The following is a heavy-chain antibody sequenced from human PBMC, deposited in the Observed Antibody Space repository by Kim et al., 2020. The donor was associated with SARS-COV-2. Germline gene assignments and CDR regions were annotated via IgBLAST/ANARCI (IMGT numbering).Heavy chain of an antibody. Sequence: KFQGRVTITADESTNTAYMELSSLKSQDTAVYYCASIRDGYNNYYCYGMDVWGQGTAVTVSS. J-gene: IGHJ6*02. CDR3: ASIRDGYNNYYCYGMDV. V-gene: IGHV1-69*01. D-gene: IGHD5-12*01.